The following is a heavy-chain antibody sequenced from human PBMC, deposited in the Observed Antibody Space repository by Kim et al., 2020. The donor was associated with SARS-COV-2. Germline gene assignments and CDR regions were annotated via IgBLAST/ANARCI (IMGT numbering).Heavy chain of an antibody. CDR2: ISTTRDYT. CDR1: GFTFSDYY. CDR3: AKDPAYDILSGYYDY. J-gene: IGHJ4*01. Sequence: GGSLRLSCVVSGFTFSDYYMSWVHQAPGKGLEWVSYISTTRDYTDYADSVKGRFTVSRDNAKNSLYLQMNSLRVEDTAVYYCAKDPAYDILSGYYDYWG. D-gene: IGHD3-9*01. V-gene: IGHV3-11*05.